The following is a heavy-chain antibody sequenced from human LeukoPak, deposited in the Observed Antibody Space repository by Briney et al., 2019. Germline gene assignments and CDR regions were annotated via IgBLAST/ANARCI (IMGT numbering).Heavy chain of an antibody. D-gene: IGHD3-3*01. CDR2: INPSGGST. J-gene: IGHJ6*03. V-gene: IGHV1-46*01. Sequence: ASVKVSCKASGYIFTSYFMHWVRQAPGQGLEWMGLINPSGGSTRYAQKFQGRVTMTRDMSTSTVYMELSSLRSEDTAVYYCAKSWGDFWSGYYHYYYMDGWGKGTTVTVSS. CDR1: GYIFTSYF. CDR3: AKSWGDFWSGYYHYYYMDG.